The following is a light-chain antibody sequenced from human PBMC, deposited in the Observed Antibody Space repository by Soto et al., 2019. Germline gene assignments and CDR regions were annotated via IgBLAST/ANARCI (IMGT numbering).Light chain of an antibody. CDR1: QSVSSN. J-gene: IGKJ3*01. V-gene: IGKV3-15*01. Sequence: EIVMTQSPATLSVSPGERATLSCRASQSVSSNLAWYQQKPGQAPRLLIYGASTSATGIPARFSGSGSGTEFTLTISSLPSEDFAVYYCQQYNNWPFTFGPGTKVDIK. CDR3: QQYNNWPFT. CDR2: GAS.